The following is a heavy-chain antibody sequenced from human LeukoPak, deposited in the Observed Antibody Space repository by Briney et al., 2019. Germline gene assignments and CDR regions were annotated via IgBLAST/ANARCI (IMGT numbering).Heavy chain of an antibody. J-gene: IGHJ5*02. CDR2: IYTSGST. CDR1: GGSISSGSYY. D-gene: IGHD6-13*01. V-gene: IGHV4-61*02. CDR3: ARGSSSWSNWFDP. Sequence: PSETLSLTCTGSGGSISSGSYYWSWIRQPAGKGLEWIGRIYTSGSTNYNPSLKSRVTISVDTSKNQFSLKLSSVTAADTAVYYCARGSSSWSNWFDPWGQGTLVTVSS.